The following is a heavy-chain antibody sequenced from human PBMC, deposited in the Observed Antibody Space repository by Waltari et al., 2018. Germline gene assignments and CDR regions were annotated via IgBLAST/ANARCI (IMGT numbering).Heavy chain of an antibody. Sequence: QVQLVQSGAEVKKPGSSVKVSCTASGGTFSSYAISWVRQAPGQGLEWMGGIIPICGTANYAQKFQGRVTITADESTSTAYMELSSLRSEETAVYYCARPSIAARRNYYYYGMDVWGQGTTVTVSS. D-gene: IGHD6-6*01. V-gene: IGHV1-69*01. CDR3: ARPSIAARRNYYYYGMDV. CDR2: IIPICGTA. CDR1: GGTFSSYA. J-gene: IGHJ6*02.